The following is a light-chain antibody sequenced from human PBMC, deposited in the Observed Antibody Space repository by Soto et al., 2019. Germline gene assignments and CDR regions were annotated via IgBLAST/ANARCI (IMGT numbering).Light chain of an antibody. CDR3: SSYTSSSPYV. J-gene: IGLJ1*01. CDR1: SGDVGGYNY. CDR2: EVS. V-gene: IGLV2-14*01. Sequence: QSALTQPASVSGSPGQSITISCTGTSGDVGGYNYVSWYQQHPGKAPKLMIYEVSNRPSGVSNRFSGSKSGNTASLTISGLQAEDEADYYCSSYTSSSPYVFXTGTKRTVL.